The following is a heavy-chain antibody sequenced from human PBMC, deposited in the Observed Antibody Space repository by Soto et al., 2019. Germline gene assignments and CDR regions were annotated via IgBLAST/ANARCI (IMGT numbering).Heavy chain of an antibody. D-gene: IGHD3-10*01. CDR2: ISSSSSYI. CDR1: GFTFSSYS. Sequence: GGSLRLSCAASGFTFSSYSMNWVRQAPGKGLEWVSSISSSSSYIYYADSVKGRFTISRDNAKNSLYLQMNSLRAEDTAVYYCARDLRVVRGVIIKNYYYYGMDVWGQGTTVTVS. V-gene: IGHV3-21*01. J-gene: IGHJ6*02. CDR3: ARDLRVVRGVIIKNYYYYGMDV.